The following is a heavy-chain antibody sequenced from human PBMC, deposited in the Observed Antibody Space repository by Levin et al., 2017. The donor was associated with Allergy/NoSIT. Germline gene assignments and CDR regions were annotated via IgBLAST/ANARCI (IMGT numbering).Heavy chain of an antibody. V-gene: IGHV4-30-4*01. Sequence: SQTLSLTCTVSGGSISSGDYYWSWIRQPPGKGLEWIGYIYYSGSTYYNPSLKSRVTISVDTSKNQFSLKLSSVTAADTAVYYCARVESYGGNSGDAFDIWGQGTMVTVSS. CDR2: IYYSGST. CDR3: ARVESYGGNSGDAFDI. CDR1: GGSISSGDYY. J-gene: IGHJ3*02. D-gene: IGHD4-23*01.